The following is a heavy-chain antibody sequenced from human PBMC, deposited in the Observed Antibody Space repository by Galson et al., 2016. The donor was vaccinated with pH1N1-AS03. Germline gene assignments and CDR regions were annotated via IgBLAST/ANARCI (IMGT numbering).Heavy chain of an antibody. CDR1: GFTLRTYD. J-gene: IGHJ4*02. CDR3: VRGSGYYFDS. D-gene: IGHD3-3*01. V-gene: IGHV3-33*01. CDR2: NRYYGSSE. Sequence: SLRLSCAASGFTLRTYDMHWVRQAPGKGLEWVGINRYYGSSEYYGDSMKDRISISRDNSQNTISLQMNSLRVEDTAVYYCVRGSGYYFDSWGQGTLVIVSS.